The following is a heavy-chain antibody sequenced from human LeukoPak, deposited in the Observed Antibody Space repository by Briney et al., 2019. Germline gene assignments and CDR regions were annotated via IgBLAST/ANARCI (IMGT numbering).Heavy chain of an antibody. D-gene: IGHD5-12*01. CDR1: GYTFTGYY. CDR3: AREGKYSGYDSAGFDY. Sequence: ASVKVSCKASGYTFTGYYMHWVRQAPGQGLEWMGWINVNSGATKSAQKFHGRVTITRDTSISTAYMELSSLRSDDTAVYYCAREGKYSGYDSAGFDYWGQGTLVTVSS. V-gene: IGHV1-2*02. J-gene: IGHJ4*02. CDR2: INVNSGAT.